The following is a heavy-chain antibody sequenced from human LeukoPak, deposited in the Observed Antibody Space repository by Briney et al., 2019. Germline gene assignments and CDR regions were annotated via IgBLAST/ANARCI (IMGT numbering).Heavy chain of an antibody. Sequence: GRSLRLSCAASGFTFDDYAMHWVRQAPGKGLGWVSGISWNSGSIGYADSVKGRFTISRDNAKNSLYLQMNSLRAEDTALYYCAKSYYYDSSPFDYWGQGTLVTVSS. J-gene: IGHJ4*02. D-gene: IGHD3-22*01. CDR1: GFTFDDYA. CDR3: AKSYYYDSSPFDY. V-gene: IGHV3-9*01. CDR2: ISWNSGSI.